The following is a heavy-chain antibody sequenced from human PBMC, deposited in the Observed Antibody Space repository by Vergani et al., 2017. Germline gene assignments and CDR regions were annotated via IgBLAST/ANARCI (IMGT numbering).Heavy chain of an antibody. CDR2: ISGIGGNT. J-gene: IGHJ6*02. CDR1: GFTFTSYA. V-gene: IGHV3-23*01. D-gene: IGHD2-15*01. Sequence: EVQLLESGGGLVQPGGSLRLSCGASGFTFTSYAMTWVRQAPGKGLEWVSAISGIGGNTFYTDSVKGRFSISRDNSKDTLYLQMNSLRVEDTAIYYCAKARDPNCKGGNCYSYYYGLDFLLQGTTVTVSS. CDR3: AKARDPNCKGGNCYSYYYGLDF.